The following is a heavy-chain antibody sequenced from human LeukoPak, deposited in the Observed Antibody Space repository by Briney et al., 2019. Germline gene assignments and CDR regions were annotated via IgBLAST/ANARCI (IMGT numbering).Heavy chain of an antibody. CDR2: IYYNGHT. Sequence: PSETLSLTCTVSGGSISSSSHYWGWIRQPPGKGLEWIGSIYYNGHTYSNPSLKSRVTISVDTSKNQFSLRLRSVTAADTAVYYCARSTTLAPDFYDSSAGFDSWGRGTLVTVSS. D-gene: IGHD3-22*01. CDR1: GGSISSSSHY. CDR3: ARSTTLAPDFYDSSAGFDS. J-gene: IGHJ5*01. V-gene: IGHV4-39*07.